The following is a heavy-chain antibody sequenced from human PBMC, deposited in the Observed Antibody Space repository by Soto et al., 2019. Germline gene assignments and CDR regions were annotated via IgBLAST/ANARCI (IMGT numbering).Heavy chain of an antibody. Sequence: QVQLQESGPGLVKPSETLSLTCTVSGGSISSYYWSWIRQPPGKGLEWIGYIYYSGSTNYNPSLKSRVTISVDTSKNQFSLKLSSVTAADTAVYYCARGGIVGATVYYYYGMDVWGQGTTVTVSS. CDR3: ARGGIVGATVYYYYGMDV. V-gene: IGHV4-59*01. CDR2: IYYSGST. CDR1: GGSISSYY. J-gene: IGHJ6*02. D-gene: IGHD1-26*01.